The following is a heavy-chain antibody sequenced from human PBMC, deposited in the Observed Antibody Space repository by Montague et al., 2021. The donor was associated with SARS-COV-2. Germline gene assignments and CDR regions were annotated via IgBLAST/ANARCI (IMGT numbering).Heavy chain of an antibody. D-gene: IGHD3-22*01. CDR1: GGSFSGYY. CDR3: ARGHQGATMIVVVMVGEQYYFDY. V-gene: IGHV4-34*01. Sequence: SETLSLTCAVYGGSFSGYYWSWIRQPPGKGLEWIGEINHRGSTKYNPSLKSRVTISVDTSKNQFSLRLSSVTAADTAVYYCARGHQGATMIVVVMVGEQYYFDYWGQGTLVTVSS. CDR2: INHRGST. J-gene: IGHJ4*02.